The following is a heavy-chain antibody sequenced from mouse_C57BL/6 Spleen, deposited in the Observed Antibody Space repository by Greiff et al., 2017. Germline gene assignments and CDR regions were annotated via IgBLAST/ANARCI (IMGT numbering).Heavy chain of an antibody. CDR2: IDPETGGT. D-gene: IGHD1-1*01. CDR1: GYTFTDYE. CDR3: TRGEVVATGAMDY. Sequence: VQLQQSGAELVRPGASVTLSCKASGYTFTDYEMHWVKQTPVHGLEWIGAIDPETGGTAYNQKFKGKAILTADKSSSTAYMELRSLTSEDSAVYYCTRGEVVATGAMDYWGQGTSVTVSS. V-gene: IGHV1-15*01. J-gene: IGHJ4*01.